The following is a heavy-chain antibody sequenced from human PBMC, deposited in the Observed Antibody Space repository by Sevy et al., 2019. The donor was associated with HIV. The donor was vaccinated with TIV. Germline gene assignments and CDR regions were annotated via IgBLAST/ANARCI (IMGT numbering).Heavy chain of an antibody. D-gene: IGHD6-13*01. Sequence: GGSLRLSCAASGFTFSSYSMNWVRQAPGKGLEWVSSISSSSSSIYYADSVKGRFTISRDNAKNSLYLQMNSLRAEDTAVYYCAREGVVAADYWGQGTLVTVSS. CDR3: AREGVVAADY. CDR1: GFTFSSYS. CDR2: ISSSSSSI. J-gene: IGHJ4*02. V-gene: IGHV3-21*01.